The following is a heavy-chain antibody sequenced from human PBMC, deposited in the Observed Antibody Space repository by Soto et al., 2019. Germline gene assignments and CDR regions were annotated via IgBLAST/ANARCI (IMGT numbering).Heavy chain of an antibody. CDR1: GYTFTSYY. CDR2: INPSGGST. D-gene: IGHD3-3*01. V-gene: IGHV1-46*01. CDR3: ARAGGYYDFWSGKVGYYNYYGMEG. J-gene: IGHJ6*02. Sequence: ASVKVSCKASGYTFTSYYMHWVRRAPGQGLEWMGIINPSGGSTSYAQKFQARVTMTRDTSTSTVYMELSSLRSEDTAVYYCARAGGYYDFWSGKVGYYNYYGMEGWGQGTTV.